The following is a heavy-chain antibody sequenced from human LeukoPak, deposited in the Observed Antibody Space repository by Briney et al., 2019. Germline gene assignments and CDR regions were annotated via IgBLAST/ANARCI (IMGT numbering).Heavy chain of an antibody. Sequence: SETLSLTCAVYGGSFSGYYWSWLRQPPGKGLEWIGEINHSGSTNYNPSLKSRVTISVDTSKNQFSLKLSSVTAADTAVYYCARHRRSRYDSSGYYNYWGQGTLVTVSS. CDR1: GGSFSGYY. J-gene: IGHJ4*02. D-gene: IGHD3-22*01. CDR2: INHSGST. CDR3: ARHRRSRYDSSGYYNY. V-gene: IGHV4-34*01.